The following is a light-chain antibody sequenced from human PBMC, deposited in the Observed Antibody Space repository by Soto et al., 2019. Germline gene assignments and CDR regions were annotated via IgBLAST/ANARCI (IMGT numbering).Light chain of an antibody. CDR3: QPGSSFPLT. V-gene: IGKV1-12*01. CDR2: AAF. J-gene: IGKJ5*01. Sequence: DILMTQSPSSLSVSVGERVTITCRTSQGIRRWLAWYQQKPGQAPRLLIYAAFSLPTGVPSRFSGSGSGTDFTLTISSLQPEDFATYYCQPGSSFPLTFGQGTQVEIK. CDR1: QGIRRW.